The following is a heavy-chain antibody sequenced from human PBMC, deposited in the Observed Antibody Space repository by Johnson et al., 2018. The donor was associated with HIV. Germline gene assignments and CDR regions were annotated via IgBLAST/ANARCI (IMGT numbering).Heavy chain of an antibody. CDR2: IYNDGSRT. D-gene: IGHD3-22*01. CDR3: ARERGFSSVLWKLSEDAFDI. CDR1: GFAFRTYW. J-gene: IGHJ3*02. Sequence: VQLVESGGGLVQPGGSLRLSCAASGFAFRTYWMVWVRQVPGKRPVWVARIYNDGSRTTYADSLRGRFTIPRDNARNSLYLEMTGLRAEDTAVYYCARERGFSSVLWKLSEDAFDIWGQGTMVTVSS. V-gene: IGHV3-74*03.